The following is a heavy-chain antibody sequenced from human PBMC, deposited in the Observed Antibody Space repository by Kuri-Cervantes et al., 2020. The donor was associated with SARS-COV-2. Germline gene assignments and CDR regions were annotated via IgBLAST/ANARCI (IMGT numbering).Heavy chain of an antibody. V-gene: IGHV1-2*02. CDR1: GYTFTGYY. Sequence: ASVKVSWKASGYTFTGYYMHWVRQAPGQGLEWMGWINPNSGGTNYAQKFQGRVTITRNTSISTAYMELSSLRSEDTAVYYCARVGYDFWSGPNWFDPWGQGTLVTVSS. CDR2: INPNSGGT. J-gene: IGHJ5*02. D-gene: IGHD3-3*01. CDR3: ARVGYDFWSGPNWFDP.